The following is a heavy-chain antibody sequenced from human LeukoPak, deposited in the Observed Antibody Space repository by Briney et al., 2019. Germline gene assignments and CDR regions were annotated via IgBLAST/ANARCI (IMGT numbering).Heavy chain of an antibody. V-gene: IGHV1-69*08. Sequence: SVKVSCKASGGTFSSYTISWVRQAPGQGREWMGRIIPILGTANYAQKFQRRVTITADKSTSTAYMELSSLRSEDTAVYYCARPVFVDTAMVWGQGTLVTVSS. J-gene: IGHJ4*02. CDR1: GGTFSSYT. CDR2: IIPILGTA. CDR3: ARPVFVDTAMV. D-gene: IGHD5-18*01.